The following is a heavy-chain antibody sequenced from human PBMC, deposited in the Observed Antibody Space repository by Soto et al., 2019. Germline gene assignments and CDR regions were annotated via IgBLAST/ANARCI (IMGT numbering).Heavy chain of an antibody. Sequence: QMQVVQSGPEVKKPGTSVKVSCKTSGFTFTSSAVQWVRQARGQRLEWIGWIVVGTGNTNYAQNFQDRLTITRDMSTSTAYMELTSLRSEDTAVYFCARGGRMGNYYFELWGRGTLVTVSS. J-gene: IGHJ2*01. CDR3: ARGGRMGNYYFEL. V-gene: IGHV1-58*01. CDR2: IVVGTGNT. CDR1: GFTFTSSA. D-gene: IGHD4-4*01.